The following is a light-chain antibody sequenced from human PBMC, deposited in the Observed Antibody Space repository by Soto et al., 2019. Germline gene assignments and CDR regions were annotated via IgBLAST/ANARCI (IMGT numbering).Light chain of an antibody. CDR3: HQHNNWTLP. CDR1: QTVSSS. J-gene: IGKJ4*02. Sequence: EIVLTQSPATLSLSPGERATLSCRASQTVSSSLAWYQQKPGQAPRLLIYEASNRATGIPARFSGSGSGAYFTLTTRSLAPEDFALYSWHQHNNWTLPFGGGASVDIX. CDR2: EAS. V-gene: IGKV3-11*01.